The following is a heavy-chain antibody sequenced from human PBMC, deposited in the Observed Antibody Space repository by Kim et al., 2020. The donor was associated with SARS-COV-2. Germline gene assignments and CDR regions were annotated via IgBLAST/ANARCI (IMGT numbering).Heavy chain of an antibody. CDR2: ISYDGSNK. CDR3: AKGLAGGGYYGMDV. Sequence: GGSLRLSCAASGFTFSSYGMHWVRQAPGKGLEWVAVISYDGSNKYYADSVKGRFTISRDNSKNTLYLQMNSLRAEDTAVYYCAKGLAGGGYYGMDVWGQGTTVTVSS. V-gene: IGHV3-30*18. CDR1: GFTFSSYG. D-gene: IGHD6-19*01. J-gene: IGHJ6*02.